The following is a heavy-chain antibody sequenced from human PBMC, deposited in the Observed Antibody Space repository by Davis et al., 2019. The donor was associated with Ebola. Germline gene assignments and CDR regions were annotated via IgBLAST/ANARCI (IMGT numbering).Heavy chain of an antibody. CDR1: GYTFTSYA. CDR3: AREGIVATSGGYYYYGMDV. V-gene: IGHV1-3*01. Sequence: ASVKVSCKASGYTFTSYAMHWVRQAPGQRLEWMGWINAGNGNTKYSQKFQGRVTITRDTSASTAYMELSSLRSEDTAVYYCAREGIVATSGGYYYYGMDVWGKGTTVTVSS. D-gene: IGHD5-12*01. J-gene: IGHJ6*04. CDR2: INAGNGNT.